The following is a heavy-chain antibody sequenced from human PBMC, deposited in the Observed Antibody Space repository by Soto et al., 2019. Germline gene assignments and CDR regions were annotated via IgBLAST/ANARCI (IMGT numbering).Heavy chain of an antibody. V-gene: IGHV4-34*01. D-gene: IGHD6-13*01. CDR2: INHSGST. J-gene: IGHJ3*02. CDR1: GGSFGGYY. Sequence: SETLSLTCAVYGGSFGGYYWSWIRKPPGKGLEWIGEINHSGSTNYNPSLKSRVTISVDTSKNQFSLRLSSVTAADTAVYYCAGGLSKLKQRLVRRAFDIWGQGTMVTVSS. CDR3: AGGLSKLKQRLVRRAFDI.